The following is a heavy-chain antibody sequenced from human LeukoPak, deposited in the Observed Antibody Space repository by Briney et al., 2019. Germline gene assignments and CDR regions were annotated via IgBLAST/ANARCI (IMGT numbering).Heavy chain of an antibody. J-gene: IGHJ3*02. V-gene: IGHV1-24*01. CDR1: GYTLTELS. D-gene: IGHD4-11*01. CDR2: FDPEDGET. CDR3: ATGLPRPVHAFDI. Sequence: ASVNVSCKVSGYTLTELSMHWVRQAPGKGLEWRGGFDPEDGETIYAQKFQGRATMTEDTSTDTAYMELSSLRSEDTAVYYCATGLPRPVHAFDIWGQGTMVTVSS.